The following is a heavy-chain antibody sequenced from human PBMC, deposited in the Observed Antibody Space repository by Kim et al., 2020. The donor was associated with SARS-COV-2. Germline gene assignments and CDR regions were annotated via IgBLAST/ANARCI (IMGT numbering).Heavy chain of an antibody. Sequence: ASVKVSCKASGYTFTSYAMHWVRQAPGQRLEWMGWINAGNGNTKYSQKFQGRVTITRDTSASTAYMELSSLRSEDTAVYYCARDGGELAYCGGDCSDYFDYWGQGTLVTVSS. CDR2: INAGNGNT. D-gene: IGHD2-21*02. CDR1: GYTFTSYA. J-gene: IGHJ4*02. V-gene: IGHV1-3*01. CDR3: ARDGGELAYCGGDCSDYFDY.